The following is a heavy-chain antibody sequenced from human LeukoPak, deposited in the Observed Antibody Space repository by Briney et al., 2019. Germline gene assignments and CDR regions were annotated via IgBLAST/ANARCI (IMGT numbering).Heavy chain of an antibody. J-gene: IGHJ4*02. CDR3: ARAPPRRDGNNHSGYYFDY. Sequence: AGGSLRLSCAASGFTFSSYWMSWVRQAPGKGLEWVANIKQDGSEKYYVDSVKGRFTISRDNAKNSLYLQMNSLRVEETAVYYCARAPPRRDGNNHSGYYFDYWGQGSLVTVSS. CDR1: GFTFSSYW. D-gene: IGHD5-24*01. CDR2: IKQDGSEK. V-gene: IGHV3-7*01.